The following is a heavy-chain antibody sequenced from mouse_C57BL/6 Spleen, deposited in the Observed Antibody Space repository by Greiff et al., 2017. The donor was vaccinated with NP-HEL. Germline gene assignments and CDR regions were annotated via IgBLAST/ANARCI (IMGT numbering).Heavy chain of an antibody. CDR2: IYPGSGSI. J-gene: IGHJ1*03. V-gene: IGHV1-55*01. CDR3: ARRLLRYFDV. CDR1: GYTFTSYW. D-gene: IGHD3-2*02. Sequence: VQLQQPGAELVKPGASVKMSCKASGYTFTSYWITWVKQRPGQGLEWIGDIYPGSGSINYNEKFKSKATLTVDTSSSTAYMQLSSLTSEDSAVYYCARRLLRYFDVWGTGTTVTVSS.